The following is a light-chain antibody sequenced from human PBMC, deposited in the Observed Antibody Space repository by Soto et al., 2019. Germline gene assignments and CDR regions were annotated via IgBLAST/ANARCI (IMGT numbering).Light chain of an antibody. Sequence: QSALTQPRSVSGSPGQSVTISCTGTSSDVGGYNYVSWYQQHPGKAPKLMIYDVSKRPSGVPDRFSGSKSGNTASLTISGLQAGDVAVYYCCSDAAGYPRVYGTATQPTVL. V-gene: IGLV2-11*01. J-gene: IGLJ1*01. CDR3: CSDAAGYPRV. CDR1: SSDVGGYNY. CDR2: DVS.